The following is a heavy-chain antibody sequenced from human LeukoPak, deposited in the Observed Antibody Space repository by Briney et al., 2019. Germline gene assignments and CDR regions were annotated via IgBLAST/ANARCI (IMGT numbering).Heavy chain of an antibody. CDR2: IRGDGAKT. J-gene: IGHJ4*02. CDR1: GFIFHEYG. Sequence: GGSLRLSCAASGFIFHEYGMHWVRQAPGKGLEWVSLIRGDGAKTYYADSVKGRFTISRDNSKNSLYLQMNSLRTEDTAVYYCAKGYSSGITLNDYWGQGILVTVSS. D-gene: IGHD5-18*01. CDR3: AKGYSSGITLNDY. V-gene: IGHV3-43*02.